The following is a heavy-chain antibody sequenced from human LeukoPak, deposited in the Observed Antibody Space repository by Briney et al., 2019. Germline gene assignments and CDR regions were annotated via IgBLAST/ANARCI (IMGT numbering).Heavy chain of an antibody. CDR1: GFTFSNYA. CDR3: ARHGFSSGWPQVPSEH. D-gene: IGHD6-19*01. CDR2: ISGSAEHT. Sequence: GGSLRLSCTASGFTFSNYALSWVRQAPGKGLAWVSAISGSAEHTYYADSVKGRFTISRDNSKNTLYLQMISLRAEDTAVYYCARHGFSSGWPQVPSEHWGQGTLVTVSS. V-gene: IGHV3-23*01. J-gene: IGHJ4*02.